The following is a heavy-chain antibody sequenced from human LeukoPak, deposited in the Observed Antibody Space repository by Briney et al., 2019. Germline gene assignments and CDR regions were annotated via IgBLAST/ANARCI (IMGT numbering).Heavy chain of an antibody. V-gene: IGHV3-74*01. Sequence: GGSLRLSCEASGFSFSSYWMHWVRQAPGKGLVWVSRINSDGSSTTYADSVKGRLTISRDNAKNTLYLQMNSLRAEDTAVYYCVREGRVCGYDFDYWGQGTLVTVSS. J-gene: IGHJ4*02. CDR3: VREGRVCGYDFDY. D-gene: IGHD5-12*01. CDR2: INSDGSST. CDR1: GFSFSSYW.